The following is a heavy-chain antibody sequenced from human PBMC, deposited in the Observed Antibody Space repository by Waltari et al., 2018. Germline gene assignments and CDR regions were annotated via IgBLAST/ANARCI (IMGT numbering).Heavy chain of an antibody. CDR2: IYSGGST. D-gene: IGHD4-17*01. J-gene: IGHJ1*01. V-gene: IGHV3-53*01. CDR1: GFTVSSNY. Sequence: EVQLVESGGGLIQPGKSLRLSCAASGFTVSSNYMSWVRQAPGKGLEWVSVIYSGGSTYDADSVKGRFTISRDNSKNTRYLQMNSLRAEDTAVYYCARTYGDYVYFQHWGQGTLVTVSS. CDR3: ARTYGDYVYFQH.